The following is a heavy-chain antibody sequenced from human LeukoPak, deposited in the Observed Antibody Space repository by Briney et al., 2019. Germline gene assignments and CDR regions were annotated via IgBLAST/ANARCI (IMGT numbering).Heavy chain of an antibody. V-gene: IGHV4-39*07. Sequence: KSSETLSLTCTVSGGSISSGSYYWGWIRQPPGKGLEWIGNIYYSGSTYYNPSLKSRVSISVDTSKNQFSLKLTSVTAADTAVYYCARRGSYGSGIRTWGQGTLVTVSS. CDR2: IYYSGST. CDR1: GGSISSGSYY. CDR3: ARRGSYGSGIRT. J-gene: IGHJ5*02. D-gene: IGHD3-10*01.